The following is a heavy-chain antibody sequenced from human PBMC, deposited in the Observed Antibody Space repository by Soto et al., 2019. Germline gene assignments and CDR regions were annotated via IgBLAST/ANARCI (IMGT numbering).Heavy chain of an antibody. CDR3: ARDPHIVVVPAPPYYFDY. CDR2: ISSSSSYI. D-gene: IGHD2-2*01. V-gene: IGHV3-21*01. J-gene: IGHJ4*02. Sequence: GGSLRLSCAASGFTFSSYSMNWVRQAPGKGLEWVSSISSSSSYIYYADSVKGRFTISRDNAKNSLYLQMNSLRAEDTAVYYCARDPHIVVVPAPPYYFDYWGQGP. CDR1: GFTFSSYS.